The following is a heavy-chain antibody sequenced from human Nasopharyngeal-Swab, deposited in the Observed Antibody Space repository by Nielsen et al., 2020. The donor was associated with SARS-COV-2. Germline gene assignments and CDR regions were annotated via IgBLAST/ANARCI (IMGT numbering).Heavy chain of an antibody. Sequence: ASVKVSCKASGYTLSTYAMYWVRQAPGQRPEFMGWINAGRGNTYYSQKFQGRVRISRDTSANTVYMELSRLRSADTAVYYCARVPAMAASRIDYWGQGTLVTVSS. CDR1: GYTLSTYA. J-gene: IGHJ4*02. CDR2: INAGRGNT. CDR3: ARVPAMAASRIDY. D-gene: IGHD2-8*01. V-gene: IGHV1-3*01.